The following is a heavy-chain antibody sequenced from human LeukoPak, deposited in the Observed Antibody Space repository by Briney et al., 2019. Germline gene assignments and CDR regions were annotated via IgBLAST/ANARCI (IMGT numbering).Heavy chain of an antibody. D-gene: IGHD2-2*01. CDR3: ARDLTSTIVVVPAASLDY. J-gene: IGHJ4*02. V-gene: IGHV1-2*02. CDR1: GYTFTGYY. CDR2: INPNSGGT. Sequence: ASVKVSCKASGYTFTGYYMHWVRQAPGQGLEWMGWINPNSGGTNYAQKFQGRVTMTRDTSLSTAYMELSRLRSDDTAVYYCARDLTSTIVVVPAASLDYWGQGTLVTVSS.